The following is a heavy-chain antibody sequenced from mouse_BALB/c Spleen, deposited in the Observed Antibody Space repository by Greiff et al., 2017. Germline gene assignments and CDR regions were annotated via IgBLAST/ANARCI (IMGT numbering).Heavy chain of an antibody. V-gene: IGHV3-8*02. J-gene: IGHJ1*01. D-gene: IGHD1-1*01. Sequence: EVQLVESGPSLVKPSQTLSLTCSVTGDSITSGYWNWVRKFPGNKLEYMGYISYSGSTYYNPSLKSRISITRDTSKNQYYLQLNSVTTEDTATYYCARSHYYGSSYWYFDVWGAGTTVTVSS. CDR3: ARSHYYGSSYWYFDV. CDR2: ISYSGST. CDR1: GDSITSGY.